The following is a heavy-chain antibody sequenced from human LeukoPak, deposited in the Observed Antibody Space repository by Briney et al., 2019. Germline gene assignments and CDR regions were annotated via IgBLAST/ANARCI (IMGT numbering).Heavy chain of an antibody. Sequence: SQTLSLTCTVSGGSFISGTYYWTWIRQPAGKGLEWIGRIYTSGRTNFNPSLKSRVSISLDTSQNQFSLKVSTVTAADTAVYYCAREGAARNFDYWGQGILVTVSS. V-gene: IGHV4-61*02. CDR2: IYTSGRT. CDR3: AREGAARNFDY. CDR1: GGSFISGTYY. D-gene: IGHD6-6*01. J-gene: IGHJ4*02.